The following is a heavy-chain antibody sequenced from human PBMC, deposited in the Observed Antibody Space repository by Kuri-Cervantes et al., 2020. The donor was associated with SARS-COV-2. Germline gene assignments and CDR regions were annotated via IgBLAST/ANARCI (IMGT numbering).Heavy chain of an antibody. J-gene: IGHJ6*04. V-gene: IGHV4-38-2*01. CDR1: GYSISSGYY. Sequence: ESLKISCAVSGYSISSGYYWGWIRQPPGRGLEWIGSIYHSGSTYYNPSLKSRVTISVDTSKNQFSLKLSSVTAADTAVYYCARPGGFLDVWGKGTTGTVSS. CDR3: ARPGGFLDV. D-gene: IGHD4-23*01. CDR2: IYHSGST.